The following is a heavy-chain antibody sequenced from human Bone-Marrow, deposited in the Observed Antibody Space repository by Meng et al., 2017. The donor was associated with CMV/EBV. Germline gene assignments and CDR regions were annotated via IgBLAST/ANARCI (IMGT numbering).Heavy chain of an antibody. CDR3: VKRHNSGNYYFDN. CDR1: GFTLSSYA. Sequence: AASGFTLSSYAMGWVRQALGKGLEWVSLISAAGTGTNYADSVKGRFTISRDNSKNTLFLQMNSLRAEDTAVYYCVKRHNSGNYYFDNWGQGTLVTVSS. D-gene: IGHD1-26*01. J-gene: IGHJ4*02. CDR2: ISAAGTGT. V-gene: IGHV3-23*01.